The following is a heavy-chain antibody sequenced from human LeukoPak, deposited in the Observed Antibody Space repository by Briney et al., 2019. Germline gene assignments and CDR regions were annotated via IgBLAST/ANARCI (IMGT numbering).Heavy chain of an antibody. CDR2: ISGSGGST. V-gene: IGHV3-23*01. CDR3: AKSSAMVTTNYFDY. D-gene: IGHD4-17*01. J-gene: IGHJ4*02. CDR1: GFTLSSYE. Sequence: GGSLRLSCAASGFTLSSYEMNWVRQAPGKGLEWVSAISGSGGSTYYADSVKGRFTISRDNSKNTLYLQMNSLRAEDTAVYYCAKSSAMVTTNYFDYWGQGTLVTVSS.